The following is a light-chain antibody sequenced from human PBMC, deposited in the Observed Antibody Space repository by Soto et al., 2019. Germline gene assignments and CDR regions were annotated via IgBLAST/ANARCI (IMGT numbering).Light chain of an antibody. CDR3: CAYSTSGTHV. CDR1: SSDVGSYDY. V-gene: IGLV2-14*03. J-gene: IGLJ1*01. CDR2: DVN. Sequence: QSVLTQPASVSGSPGQWITFSCTGTSSDVGSYDYVSWHQQHPGKAPKLIIYDVNNRPSGVPSRFSGSKSGNTASLIISGLQTEDEADYYCCAYSTSGTHVFGTGTKVTVL.